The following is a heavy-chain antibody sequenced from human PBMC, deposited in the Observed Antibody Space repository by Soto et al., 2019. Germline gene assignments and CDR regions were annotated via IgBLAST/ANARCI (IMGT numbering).Heavy chain of an antibody. Sequence: GGSLRLSCAASGFTFSSYAMSWVRQAPGKGLEWVSAISGSGGSTYYADSVKGRFTISRDNSKNTLYLQMNSLRAEDTAVYYCAKDKVLLWFGELADPGPQIDYWGQGTLVTVSS. J-gene: IGHJ4*02. V-gene: IGHV3-23*01. CDR1: GFTFSSYA. CDR3: AKDKVLLWFGELADPGPQIDY. CDR2: ISGSGGST. D-gene: IGHD3-10*01.